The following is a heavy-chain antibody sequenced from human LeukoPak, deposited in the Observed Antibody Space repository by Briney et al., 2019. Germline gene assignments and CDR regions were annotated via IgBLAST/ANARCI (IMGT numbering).Heavy chain of an antibody. Sequence: GGSLRLSCAASGFTFSSYSMNWVRQAPGKGLEWVSSISSSSSYIFYADSVKGRFTVSRDNAKNSLHLQMNSLRAEDTAVYYCARENDSSGYSDAFDIWGQGTMVTVSS. D-gene: IGHD3-22*01. CDR3: ARENDSSGYSDAFDI. J-gene: IGHJ3*02. V-gene: IGHV3-21*01. CDR2: ISSSSSYI. CDR1: GFTFSSYS.